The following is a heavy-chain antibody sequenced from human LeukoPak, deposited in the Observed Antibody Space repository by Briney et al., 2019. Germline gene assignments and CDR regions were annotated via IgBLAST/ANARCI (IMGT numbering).Heavy chain of an antibody. CDR3: ANTIVVVPAANLS. V-gene: IGHV3-23*01. CDR1: GFTFSSYA. J-gene: IGHJ4*02. Sequence: GGSLRLSCAASGFTFSSYAMSWVRQAPGKGREWVSAISGSGGSTYYADSVKGRFTISRDNSKNTLYLQMNSLRAEDTAVYYCANTIVVVPAANLSWSQGTLVTVSS. CDR2: ISGSGGST. D-gene: IGHD2-2*01.